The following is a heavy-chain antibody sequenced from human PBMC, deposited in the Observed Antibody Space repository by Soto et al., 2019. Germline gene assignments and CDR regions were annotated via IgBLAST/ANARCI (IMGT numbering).Heavy chain of an antibody. CDR2: ISVYNGNT. J-gene: IGHJ5*02. Sequence: QVQLVQSGAEVQKPGASVKVSCKASGYTFTSYGISWMRQAPGQGLEWMGWISVYNGNTNYAQKLQGRVTMTTDTYTSTAYRELRNLRSDDTAVYYCARSYGDYGWFDPWGQGTLVTVSS. V-gene: IGHV1-18*01. D-gene: IGHD4-17*01. CDR1: GYTFTSYG. CDR3: ARSYGDYGWFDP.